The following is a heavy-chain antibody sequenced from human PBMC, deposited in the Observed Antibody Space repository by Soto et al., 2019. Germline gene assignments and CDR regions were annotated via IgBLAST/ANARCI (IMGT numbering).Heavy chain of an antibody. J-gene: IGHJ4*02. CDR1: GFRFMDHF. V-gene: IGHV3-11*01. CDR3: AGDPYYYGSAF. CDR2: ISSSGTTM. Sequence: WGSLRLSCAASGFRFMDHFITFIRQAPGKGLEWVSKISSSGTTMYYADSVKGRFTVSRDNAQNLVYLQMNSLRGEDTAVYYCAGDPYYYGSAFWGQGTLVTVSS. D-gene: IGHD3-10*01.